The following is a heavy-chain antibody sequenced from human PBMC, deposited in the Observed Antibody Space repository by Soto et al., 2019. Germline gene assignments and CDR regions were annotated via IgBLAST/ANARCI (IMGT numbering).Heavy chain of an antibody. CDR2: INPSGGST. Sequence: ASGKVSCKASGYTFTSYYMHWVRQAPGQGLEWMGIINPSGGSTSYAQKFQGRVTMTRDTSTSTVYMELSSLRSEDTAVYYCARDSFFPTYYYDSSGYLNWFDPRGQGTLVTVSS. CDR3: ARDSFFPTYYYDSSGYLNWFDP. V-gene: IGHV1-46*01. CDR1: GYTFTSYY. J-gene: IGHJ5*02. D-gene: IGHD3-22*01.